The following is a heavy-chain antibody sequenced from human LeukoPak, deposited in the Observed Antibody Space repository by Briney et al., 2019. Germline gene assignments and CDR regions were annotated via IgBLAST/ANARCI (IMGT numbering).Heavy chain of an antibody. CDR3: ARLWGGSGSYQTNFDY. CDR1: GYSFTSYW. J-gene: IGHJ4*02. D-gene: IGHD3-10*01. CDR2: IYPGDSDT. V-gene: IGHV5-51*01. Sequence: GESLKISCKGSGYSFTSYWIGWVRQMPGKGLEWMGIIYPGDSDTRYSPSFQGQVTISADKSISTAYLQWSSLKASDTAMYYCARLWGGSGSYQTNFDYWGQGTLVTVSS.